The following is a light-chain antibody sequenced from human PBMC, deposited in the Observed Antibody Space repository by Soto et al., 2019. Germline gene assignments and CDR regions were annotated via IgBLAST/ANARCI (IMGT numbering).Light chain of an antibody. J-gene: IGKJ4*01. CDR2: GAS. V-gene: IGKV3-20*01. CDR3: QQYGSSSLT. CDR1: ETVTNSY. Sequence: EVVLTQSPRTLSLSPGERATLSCRASETVTNSYLAWYQQNPGQAPRLVIYGASTRATGIPDRFGGSGSGTDFTLTISRLEPEDSAVYYCQQYGSSSLTFGGGTKVEIK.